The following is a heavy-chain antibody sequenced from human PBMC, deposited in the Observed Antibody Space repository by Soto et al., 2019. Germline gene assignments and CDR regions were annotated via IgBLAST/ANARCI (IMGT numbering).Heavy chain of an antibody. Sequence: QLQLVQSGPEVKKPGTSVKVSCKASGFTFTSSAMQWVRQARGQRLEWIGWIVVGSGNTNYAQKFQERVTITRDMSTSTAYMGLSSLRSEDAAVYYCAADLLGYCSSTSCYGSYMDVWGKGTTVTVSS. J-gene: IGHJ6*03. CDR2: IVVGSGNT. CDR3: AADLLGYCSSTSCYGSYMDV. D-gene: IGHD2-2*01. V-gene: IGHV1-58*02. CDR1: GFTFTSSA.